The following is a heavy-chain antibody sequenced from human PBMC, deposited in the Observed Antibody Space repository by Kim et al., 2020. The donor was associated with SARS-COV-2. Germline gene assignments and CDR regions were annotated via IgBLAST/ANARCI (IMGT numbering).Heavy chain of an antibody. J-gene: IGHJ5*02. CDR1: GFTFSSYS. D-gene: IGHD3-10*01. CDR3: ARDSAKWRVRGVELDP. CDR2: ISSSSSYI. Sequence: GGSLRLSCAASGFTFSSYSMNWVRQAPGKGLEWVSSISSSSSYIYYADSVKGRFTISRDNTKNSLYLQMNSLRAEDTAVYYCARDSAKWRVRGVELDPWGQGTLVTVSS. V-gene: IGHV3-21*01.